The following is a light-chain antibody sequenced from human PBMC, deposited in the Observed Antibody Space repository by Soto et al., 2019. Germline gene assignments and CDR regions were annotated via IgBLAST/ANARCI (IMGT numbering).Light chain of an antibody. Sequence: EIVLTQSPATLSLSPGERATLSCRASQNISIYLAWYRQKSGQAPRLLIYEASNRATGIPARFSGSGSGTDFTLTISSLDLEDFAVYYCQQRSSWPPWTFGQGTKVEIK. CDR2: EAS. CDR1: QNISIY. V-gene: IGKV3-11*01. J-gene: IGKJ1*01. CDR3: QQRSSWPPWT.